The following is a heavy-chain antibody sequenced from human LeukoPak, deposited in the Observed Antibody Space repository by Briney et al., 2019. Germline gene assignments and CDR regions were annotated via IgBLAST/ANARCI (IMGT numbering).Heavy chain of an antibody. CDR3: ARMPFYPDWYFDL. D-gene: IGHD2-2*01. V-gene: IGHV4-34*01. Sequence: PSETLSLTCAVYGGSFSGYYWSWIRQPPGKGLEWIGEINHSGSTNYNPSLKSRVTISVDTSKNQFSLKLSSVTAADTAVYYCARMPFYPDWYFDLWGRGTLVTVSS. CDR1: GGSFSGYY. J-gene: IGHJ2*01. CDR2: INHSGST.